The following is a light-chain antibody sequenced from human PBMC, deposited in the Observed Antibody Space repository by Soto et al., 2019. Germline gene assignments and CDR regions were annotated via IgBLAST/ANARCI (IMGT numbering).Light chain of an antibody. CDR1: SANIGRNI. J-gene: IGLJ2*01. V-gene: IGLV1-44*01. CDR2: SNN. CDR3: ASWDDSLNGFVV. Sequence: QSVLTQPPSASGTPGQRVTIPCSGSSANIGRNIVNWYQQLPGTAPKLLIYSNNQRPSGVPDRFSGSRSGSSASLAISGLQSEDEADYYCASWDDSLNGFVVFGGGTKVTVL.